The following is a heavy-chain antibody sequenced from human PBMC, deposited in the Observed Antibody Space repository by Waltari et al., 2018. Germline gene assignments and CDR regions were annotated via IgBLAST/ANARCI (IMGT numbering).Heavy chain of an antibody. J-gene: IGHJ4*02. CDR2: IYYSGST. Sequence: QVQLQESGPGLVKPSETLSLTYTVSGGSISSHYWSWIRQPPGKGLEWIGYIYYSGSTNYNPSLKSRVTISVDTSKNQFSLKLSSVTAADTAVYYCARGAGYGSGSYPYYFDYWGQGTLVTVSS. CDR3: ARGAGYGSGSYPYYFDY. CDR1: GGSISSHY. D-gene: IGHD3-10*01. V-gene: IGHV4-59*11.